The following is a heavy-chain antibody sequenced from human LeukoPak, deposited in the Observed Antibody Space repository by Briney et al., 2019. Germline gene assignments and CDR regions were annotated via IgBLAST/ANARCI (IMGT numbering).Heavy chain of an antibody. CDR1: GYTLSDHY. CDR3: ARDYIAARPHYYYYYMDV. D-gene: IGHD6-6*01. J-gene: IGHJ6*03. V-gene: IGHV1-2*02. CDR2: INPNSGGT. Sequence: GASVKVSCKASGYTLSDHYMNWVRQAPGQGLEWMGWINPNSGGTNYAQKFQGRVTMTRDTSISTAYMELSRLRSDDTAVYYCARDYIAARPHYYYYYMDVWGKGTTVTVSS.